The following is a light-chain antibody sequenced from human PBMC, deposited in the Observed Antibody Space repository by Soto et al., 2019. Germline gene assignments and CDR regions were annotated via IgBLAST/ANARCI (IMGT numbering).Light chain of an antibody. CDR1: SSDVGGYNY. V-gene: IGLV2-14*01. CDR3: TSSTSGSLYV. Sequence: QSALTQAASVSWSPGQSITISCTGTSSDVGGYNYVSWYQQFPGKVPKLLIYNVSNRPSGVSNRFSGSKSGNTASLTISGLQAEDEADYFCTSSTSGSLYVFGTGTKVT. CDR2: NVS. J-gene: IGLJ1*01.